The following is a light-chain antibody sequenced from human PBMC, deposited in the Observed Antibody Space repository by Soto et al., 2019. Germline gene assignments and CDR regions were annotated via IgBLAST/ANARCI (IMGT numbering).Light chain of an antibody. Sequence: DIQMTQSPSSLSASVGDRVTITCRAHQSIASYLNWYQQKPGEAPNLLIYAASTLQSGVPSRFSGRGSGTDFSLTISSLQPEDFATYYCQQSYSSLPITFGQGTRLEIK. J-gene: IGKJ5*01. V-gene: IGKV1-39*01. CDR1: QSIASY. CDR3: QQSYSSLPIT. CDR2: AAS.